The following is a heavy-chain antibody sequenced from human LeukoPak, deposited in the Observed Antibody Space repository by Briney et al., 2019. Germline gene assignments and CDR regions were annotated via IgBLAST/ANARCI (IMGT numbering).Heavy chain of an antibody. CDR2: ISSSSSYI. D-gene: IGHD3-22*01. Sequence: GGSLRLSCAASGFTFSSYSMNWVRQAPGKGLEWVSSISSSSSYIYYADSVKGRFTISRDNAKNSLYLQMNSLRAEDTAVYYCARFGAPHTYYYDSSGYRHDAFDIWGQGAMVTVSS. V-gene: IGHV3-21*01. CDR3: ARFGAPHTYYYDSSGYRHDAFDI. CDR1: GFTFSSYS. J-gene: IGHJ3*02.